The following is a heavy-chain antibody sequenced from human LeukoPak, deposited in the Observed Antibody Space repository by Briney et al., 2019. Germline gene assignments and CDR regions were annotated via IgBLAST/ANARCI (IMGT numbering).Heavy chain of an antibody. D-gene: IGHD4-17*01. CDR1: GFTFSSYS. CDR3: ARMKRMTTVTYNFDY. CDR2: ISSSNSYI. J-gene: IGHJ4*02. Sequence: GGSLRLSCAASGFTFSSYSMNWVRQAPGKGLEWVSSISSSNSYIYYADSVKGRFTISRDNAKNSLYLQMNSLRAEDTAVYYCARMKRMTTVTYNFDYWGQGTLVTVSS. V-gene: IGHV3-21*01.